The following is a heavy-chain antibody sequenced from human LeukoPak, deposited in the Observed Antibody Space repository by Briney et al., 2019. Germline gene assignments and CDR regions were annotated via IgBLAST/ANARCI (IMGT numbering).Heavy chain of an antibody. Sequence: GASVKVSCKASGYIFTSYYMHWVRQAPGQGLEWMGLINPSGGSTSYAQKFQGRVTMTRDTSTSTVYMELSSLGSEDTAVSYPARGRGSGYYLAFAYWGQGTLVTVSS. J-gene: IGHJ4*02. D-gene: IGHD3-22*01. V-gene: IGHV1-46*01. CDR1: GYIFTSYY. CDR3: ARGRGSGYYLAFAY. CDR2: INPSGGST.